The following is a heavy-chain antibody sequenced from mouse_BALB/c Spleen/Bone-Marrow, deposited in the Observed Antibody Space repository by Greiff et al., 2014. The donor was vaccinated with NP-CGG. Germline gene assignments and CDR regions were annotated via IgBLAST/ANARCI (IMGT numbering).Heavy chain of an antibody. Sequence: VQLKESGAELVKPGASVKLSCTASGFNIKDTYMHWVKQRPEQGLEWIGRIDPANGNTKYDPKSQGKATITADTSSNTAYLQLSSLTSEDTAVYYCAVYDYEGFAYWGHGTLVTVSA. CDR2: IDPANGNT. V-gene: IGHV14-3*02. CDR3: AVYDYEGFAY. J-gene: IGHJ3*01. D-gene: IGHD2-4*01. CDR1: GFNIKDTY.